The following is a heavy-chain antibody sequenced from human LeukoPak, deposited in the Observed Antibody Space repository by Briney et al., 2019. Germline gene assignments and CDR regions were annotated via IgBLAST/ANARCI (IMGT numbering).Heavy chain of an antibody. CDR3: ARDRKGALNYGMDV. CDR2: ISYDGSNK. V-gene: IGHV3-30*04. CDR1: GFTFSSYA. Sequence: GGSLRLSCAASGFTFSSYAMHWVRQAPGKGLEWVAVISYDGSNKYYADSVKGRFTISRDNSKNTLYLQMNSLRAEDTAVYYCARDRKGALNYGMDVWGQGTTVTVSS. J-gene: IGHJ6*02.